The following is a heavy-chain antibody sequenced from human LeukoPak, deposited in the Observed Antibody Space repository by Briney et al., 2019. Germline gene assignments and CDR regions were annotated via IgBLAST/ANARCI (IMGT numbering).Heavy chain of an antibody. J-gene: IGHJ4*02. D-gene: IGHD1-26*01. CDR1: GGSFSTGSDY. CDR3: ARDIGGGASDY. V-gene: IGHV4-39*07. Sequence: SETLSLTCSVSGGSFSTGSDYWGWIRQPPGKGPEWIGSMHYGGTTYYNPSLKSRVTTSMDTSQNQFSLKVTSVTAADTAVYYCARDIGGGASDYWGQGTLVTVSS. CDR2: MHYGGTT.